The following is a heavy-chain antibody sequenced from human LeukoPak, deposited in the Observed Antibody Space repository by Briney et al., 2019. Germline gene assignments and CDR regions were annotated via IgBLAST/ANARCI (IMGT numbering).Heavy chain of an antibody. J-gene: IGHJ3*02. CDR3: AKDGSSGYYPYAFDI. CDR1: GFTFSSYG. D-gene: IGHD3-22*01. Sequence: GGSLRLPCAASGFTFSSYGMNWVRQAPGKGLEWVAVISYDGSNKYYADSVKGRFTISRDNSKNTLYLQMNSLRAEDTAVYYCAKDGSSGYYPYAFDIWGQGTKVTVSS. CDR2: ISYDGSNK. V-gene: IGHV3-30*18.